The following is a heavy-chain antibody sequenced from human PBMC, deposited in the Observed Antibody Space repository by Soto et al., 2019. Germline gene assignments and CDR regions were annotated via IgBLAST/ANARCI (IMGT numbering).Heavy chain of an antibody. CDR1: GFTFSSYG. CDR3: AKDEEITFGGVIVHLGY. D-gene: IGHD3-16*02. Sequence: GGSLRLSCAASGFTFSSYGMHWVRQAPGKGLEWVAVISYDGSNKYYADSVKGRFTISRDNSKNTLYLQMNSLRAEDTAVYYCAKDEEITFGGVIVHLGYWGQGTLVTVSS. CDR2: ISYDGSNK. J-gene: IGHJ4*02. V-gene: IGHV3-30*18.